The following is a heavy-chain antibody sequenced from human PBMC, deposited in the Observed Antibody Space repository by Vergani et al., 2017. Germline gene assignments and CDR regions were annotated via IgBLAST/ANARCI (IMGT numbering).Heavy chain of an antibody. CDR2: IYYSGST. Sequence: QVQLRQWGAGLVKPSETLSLTCGIYGDSLRGHYWSWIRQPPGKGLEWIGYIYYSGSTNYNPSLKSRVTISVDTSKNQFSLKLSSVTAADTAVYYCARVSGSGSYYGYYYGMDVWGQGTTVTVSS. J-gene: IGHJ6*02. CDR3: ARVSGSGSYYGYYYGMDV. V-gene: IGHV4-59*11. CDR1: GDSLRGHY. D-gene: IGHD3-10*01.